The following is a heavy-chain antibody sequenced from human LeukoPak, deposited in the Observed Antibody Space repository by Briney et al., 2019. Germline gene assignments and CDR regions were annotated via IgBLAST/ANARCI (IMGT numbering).Heavy chain of an antibody. V-gene: IGHV4-39*01. CDR1: GGSIRSSSYY. Sequence: SETLSLTCTVSGGSIRSSSYYCGWIRQPPGKGLEWIGSIYYSGSTYYNPSLKSRVTISVDTSKNQFSLKLSFLTAADTAVYYCASLFTDYSSSSGDYWGQGTLVTVSS. J-gene: IGHJ4*02. CDR3: ASLFTDYSSSSGDY. CDR2: IYYSGST. D-gene: IGHD6-6*01.